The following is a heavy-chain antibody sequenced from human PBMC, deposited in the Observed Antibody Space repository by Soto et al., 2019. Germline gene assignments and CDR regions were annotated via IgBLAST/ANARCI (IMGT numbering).Heavy chain of an antibody. V-gene: IGHV1-69*01. D-gene: IGHD1-26*01. Sequence: QVQLVQSGAEVKKPGSSVKVSCKASGGTFSSYAISWVRQAPGQGLEWMGGIIPIFGTANYAQKFQGRVTITADEYTSTAYMELSSLRSEDTAVYYCARDSLGFVGNAEYFQHWGQGTRVTVSS. J-gene: IGHJ1*01. CDR2: IIPIFGTA. CDR3: ARDSLGFVGNAEYFQH. CDR1: GGTFSSYA.